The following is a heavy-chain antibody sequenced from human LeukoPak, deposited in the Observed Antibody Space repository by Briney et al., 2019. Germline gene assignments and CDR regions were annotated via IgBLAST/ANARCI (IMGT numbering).Heavy chain of an antibody. Sequence: ATVKVSCKASGYTFTGYYMHWVRQAPGQGLEWMGWINPNSGGTNYAQKFQGRVTMTRDTSISTAYMELSRLRSDDTAVYYCARDSRSHYYDSSGYHGAFDIWGQGTMVTVSS. D-gene: IGHD3-22*01. V-gene: IGHV1-2*02. CDR2: INPNSGGT. J-gene: IGHJ3*02. CDR3: ARDSRSHYYDSSGYHGAFDI. CDR1: GYTFTGYY.